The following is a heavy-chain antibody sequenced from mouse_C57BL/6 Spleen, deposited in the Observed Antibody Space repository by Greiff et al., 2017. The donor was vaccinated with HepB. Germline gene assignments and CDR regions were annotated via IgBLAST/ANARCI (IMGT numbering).Heavy chain of an antibody. CDR3: ARGKTAQAFFDY. J-gene: IGHJ2*01. CDR2: ISYDGSN. D-gene: IGHD3-2*02. V-gene: IGHV3-6*01. Sequence: DVQLQESGPGLVKPSQSLSLTCSVTGCSITSGYYWNWIRQFPGNKLEWMGYISYDGSNNYNPSLKNRISITRDTSKNQFFLKLNSVTTEDTATYYCARGKTAQAFFDYWGQGTTLTVSS. CDR1: GCSITSGYY.